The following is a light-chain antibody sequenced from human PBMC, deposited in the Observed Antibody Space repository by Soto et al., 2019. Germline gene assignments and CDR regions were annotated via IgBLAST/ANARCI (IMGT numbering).Light chain of an antibody. V-gene: IGKV3-20*01. CDR1: QSVSSNY. J-gene: IGKJ1*01. Sequence: EIVLTQSPGTLSLSPGERATLSCRASQSVSSNYLAWYQQKPGQAPRLLIFGASSRATGIPDRFSGSASATDFTLTISRLEPEDFAVYYCQQHGKSKWTFGQGTKVEMK. CDR3: QQHGKSKWT. CDR2: GAS.